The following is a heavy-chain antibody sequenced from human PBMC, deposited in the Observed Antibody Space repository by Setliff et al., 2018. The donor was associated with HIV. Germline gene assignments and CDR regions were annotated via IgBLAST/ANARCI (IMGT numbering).Heavy chain of an antibody. CDR2: IYPQSGGT. CDR1: GYTFTDYY. V-gene: IGHV1-2*02. D-gene: IGHD6-19*01. J-gene: IGHJ5*02. CDR3: AIPLSSGGDH. Sequence: ASVKVSCKASGYTFTDYYIHWVRQAPGQGLEWMGWIYPQSGGTTYAQKFQGRVTVTRDTSISTAYVELSRLRSDDTAVYYCAIPLSSGGDHWGQGTLVTVSS.